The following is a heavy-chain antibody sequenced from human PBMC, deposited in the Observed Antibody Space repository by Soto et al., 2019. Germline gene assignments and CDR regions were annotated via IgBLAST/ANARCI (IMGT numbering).Heavy chain of an antibody. D-gene: IGHD2-2*01. CDR1: GFTFSTYA. CDR2: ISGSGGAT. CDR3: AKDRYHCATPGWSDP. Sequence: GGSLRLSCAASGFTFSTYAMSWVRQAPGKGLEWVSAISGSGGATYYADSVKGRFTISRDNSKNTLYLQMNSLRADDTAVYYCAKDRYHCATPGWSDPWGQGTLVTVSS. V-gene: IGHV3-23*01. J-gene: IGHJ5*02.